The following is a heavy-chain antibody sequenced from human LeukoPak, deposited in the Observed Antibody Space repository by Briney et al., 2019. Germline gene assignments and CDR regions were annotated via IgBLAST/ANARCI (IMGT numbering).Heavy chain of an antibody. Sequence: PVASVKVSCKASGYTFTGYYMHWVRQAPGQGLEWMGWINPNSGGTNYAQKFQGRVTMTRDTSISTAYMELSRLRSDDTAVYYCARDNSFVPTTKNAFDIWGQGTLVTVSS. CDR2: INPNSGGT. D-gene: IGHD5-12*01. CDR1: GYTFTGYY. CDR3: ARDNSFVPTTKNAFDI. J-gene: IGHJ3*02. V-gene: IGHV1-2*02.